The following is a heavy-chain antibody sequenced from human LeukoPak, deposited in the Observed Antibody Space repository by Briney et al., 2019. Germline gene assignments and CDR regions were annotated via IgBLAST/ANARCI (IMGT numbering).Heavy chain of an antibody. V-gene: IGHV3-74*01. J-gene: IGHJ4*02. D-gene: IGHD4-23*01. CDR3: ARGGRGGNSAFDY. CDR2: INSDGSST. CDR1: GFTFSTYW. Sequence: GGSLRLSCAASGFTFSTYWMHWVRQAPGKGLMWVSRINSDGSSTNYADSVKGRFTISRDNAKNTLYLQMNSLRAEDTAVYYCARGGRGGNSAFDYWGQGTLVTVSS.